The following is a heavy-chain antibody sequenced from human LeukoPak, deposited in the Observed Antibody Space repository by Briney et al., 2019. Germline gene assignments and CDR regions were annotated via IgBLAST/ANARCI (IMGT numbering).Heavy chain of an antibody. Sequence: PSETLSLTRTVSGGSISSYYWGWIRQPPGRGLEWIGSIYYSGSTYYNPSLKSRVTISVDTSKNQFSLKLSSVTAADTAAYYCARLGVTAAGPQDYWGQGTLVTVSS. CDR3: ARLGVTAAGPQDY. V-gene: IGHV4-39*01. CDR2: IYYSGST. J-gene: IGHJ4*02. D-gene: IGHD2-21*02. CDR1: GGSISSYY.